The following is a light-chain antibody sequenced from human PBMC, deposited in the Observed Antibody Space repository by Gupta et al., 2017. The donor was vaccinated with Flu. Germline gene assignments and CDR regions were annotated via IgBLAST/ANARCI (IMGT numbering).Light chain of an antibody. V-gene: IGKV1-5*03. CDR1: QSINRW. CDR3: QHENSSSWT. CDR2: KAS. Sequence: PYNLSASVGDRVTITCLASQSINRWLAWYQQKPGKAPKLLIYKASSVESGVPSRFSGSGSGTEFTLTVSSRQPEDFANYYCQHENSSSWTFGQGTKVEIK. J-gene: IGKJ1*01.